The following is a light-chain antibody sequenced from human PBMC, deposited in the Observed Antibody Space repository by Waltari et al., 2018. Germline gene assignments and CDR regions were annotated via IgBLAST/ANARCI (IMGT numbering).Light chain of an antibody. CDR1: QSVSTSF. Sequence: EIVLTQSPGTLPLSPGETATLSCRASQSVSTSFLAWYQQKPGQAPRLLIYSTSARASGIPDRFSGRGSGADFTLTISRLEPEDFAVYYCQQYDTSPWTFGQGTKVEIK. CDR2: STS. V-gene: IGKV3-20*01. J-gene: IGKJ1*01. CDR3: QQYDTSPWT.